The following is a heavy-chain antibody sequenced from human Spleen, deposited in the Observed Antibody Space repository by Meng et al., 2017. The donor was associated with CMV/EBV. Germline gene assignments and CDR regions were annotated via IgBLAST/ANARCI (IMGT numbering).Heavy chain of an antibody. CDR3: ARAFLLGITGTPFDP. J-gene: IGHJ5*02. V-gene: IGHV1-69*05. CDR2: IIPIFGTA. Sequence: SGYTFTSDGISWVRQAPGQGLEWMGGIIPIFGTANYAQKFQGRVTITTDESTSTAYMELSSLRSEDTAVYYCARAFLLGITGTPFDPWGQGTLVTVSS. D-gene: IGHD1-20*01. CDR1: GYTFTSDG.